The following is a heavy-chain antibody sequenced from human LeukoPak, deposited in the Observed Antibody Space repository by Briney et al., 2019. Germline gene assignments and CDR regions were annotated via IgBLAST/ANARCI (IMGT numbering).Heavy chain of an antibody. CDR2: IRYDGSNK. D-gene: IGHD3-22*01. J-gene: IGHJ4*02. V-gene: IGHV3-30*02. CDR3: AKPTYDSSGYYPGLDY. Sequence: GGSLRLSCAASGFTFSSYGMHWVRQAPGKGLEWVAFIRYDGSNKYYADSVKGRLTISRDNSKNTLYLQMNSLRAEDTAVYYCAKPTYDSSGYYPGLDYWGQGTLVTVSS. CDR1: GFTFSSYG.